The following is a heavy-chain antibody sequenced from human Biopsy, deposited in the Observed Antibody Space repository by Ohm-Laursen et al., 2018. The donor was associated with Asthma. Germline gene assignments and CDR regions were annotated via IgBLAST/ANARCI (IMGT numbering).Heavy chain of an antibody. Sequence: TLSLTCSLSSGPGGYMRSGNYYWGWIRQPPGKGLEWIGSIYYSGTTYYNPSLESRVTVSADTSKNQFFLKLTSVTAADTAVYYCVRGSSSWHHGPFHYYYGLDVWGQGTTATVSS. CDR1: SGPGGYMRSGNYY. CDR3: VRGSSSWHHGPFHYYYGLDV. D-gene: IGHD6-13*01. J-gene: IGHJ6*02. V-gene: IGHV4-39*01. CDR2: IYYSGTT.